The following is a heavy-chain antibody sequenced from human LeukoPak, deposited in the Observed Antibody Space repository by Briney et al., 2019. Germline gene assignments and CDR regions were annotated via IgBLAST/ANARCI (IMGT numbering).Heavy chain of an antibody. CDR3: ATRVPRVVYFQH. J-gene: IGHJ1*01. CDR2: ISGSGGST. Sequence: GGSLRLSCAASGFTFSSYAMSWVRQVPGKGLEWVSAISGSGGSTYYADSVKGRFTISRDNSKNTLYLQMNSLRAEDTAVYYCATRVPRVVYFQHWGQGTLVTVSS. D-gene: IGHD6-6*01. V-gene: IGHV3-23*01. CDR1: GFTFSSYA.